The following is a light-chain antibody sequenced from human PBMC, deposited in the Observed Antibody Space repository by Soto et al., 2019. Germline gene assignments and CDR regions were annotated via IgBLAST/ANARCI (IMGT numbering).Light chain of an antibody. CDR1: SSDVGGYNF. Sequence: QSVLTQPASVSVSPGQSITISCTGTSSDVGGYNFVSWYQQHPDKAPKLMIYDVTNRPSGVSNRSSGSKSGNTASLTISGLQAEDEADYYCSSYTSISTYVFGTGTKVTVL. J-gene: IGLJ1*01. CDR2: DVT. CDR3: SSYTSISTYV. V-gene: IGLV2-14*01.